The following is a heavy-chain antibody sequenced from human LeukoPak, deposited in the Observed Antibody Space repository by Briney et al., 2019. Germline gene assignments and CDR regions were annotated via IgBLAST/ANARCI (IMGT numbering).Heavy chain of an antibody. J-gene: IGHJ6*02. Sequence: PGGSLTLSCAASGFTFSSYSMNWVRQAPGKGLEWVSSISSSSSYIYYADSVKGRFTISRDNAKNSLYLQMNSLRAEDTAVYYCAREGSRGTEYYDILTGDTPSYYGMDVWGQGTTVTVSS. CDR1: GFTFSSYS. D-gene: IGHD3-9*01. CDR3: AREGSRGTEYYDILTGDTPSYYGMDV. V-gene: IGHV3-21*01. CDR2: ISSSSSYI.